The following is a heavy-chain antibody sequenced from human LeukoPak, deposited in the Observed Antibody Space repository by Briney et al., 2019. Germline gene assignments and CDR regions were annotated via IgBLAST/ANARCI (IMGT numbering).Heavy chain of an antibody. CDR1: GGSISSYY. V-gene: IGHV4-59*01. CDR2: IYDSGST. Sequence: SVTLSLTCTVSGGSISSYYWSWIRQPPGKGLEWIGYIYDSGSTNYNPSLKSRVTISVDTSKNQFSLKLSSVTAADTAVYYCARERYSGSYYFIDYWGQGTLVTVSS. D-gene: IGHD1-26*01. CDR3: ARERYSGSYYFIDY. J-gene: IGHJ4*02.